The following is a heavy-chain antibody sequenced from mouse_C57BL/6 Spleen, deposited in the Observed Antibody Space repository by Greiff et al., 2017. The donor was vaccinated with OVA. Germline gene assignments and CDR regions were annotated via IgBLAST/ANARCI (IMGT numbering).Heavy chain of an antibody. CDR1: GFTFSSYT. D-gene: IGHD4-1*01. Sequence: EVQLVESGGGLVKPGGSLKLSCAASGFTFSSYTMSWVRQTPEKRLEWVATISGGGGNTYYPDSVKGRFTISRDNAKNTLYLQMSSLRSEDTALYYCARRNWDDAMDYWGQGTSVTVSS. J-gene: IGHJ4*01. CDR2: ISGGGGNT. CDR3: ARRNWDDAMDY. V-gene: IGHV5-9*01.